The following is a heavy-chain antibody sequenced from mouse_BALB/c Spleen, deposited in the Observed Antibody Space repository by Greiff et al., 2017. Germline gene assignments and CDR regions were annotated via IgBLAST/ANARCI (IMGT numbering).Heavy chain of an antibody. CDR1: GFTFNTNA. CDR3: VRGEDGNAWAY. Sequence: GGGLVQPKGSLKLSCAASGFTFNTNAMNWVRQAPGKGLEWVARIRSKSNNYATYYADSVKDRFTISRDDSQSMLYLQMNNLKTEDTAMYYCVRGEDGNAWAYWGQGTLVTVSA. CDR2: IRSKSNNYAT. J-gene: IGHJ3*01. D-gene: IGHD2-1*01. V-gene: IGHV10S3*01.